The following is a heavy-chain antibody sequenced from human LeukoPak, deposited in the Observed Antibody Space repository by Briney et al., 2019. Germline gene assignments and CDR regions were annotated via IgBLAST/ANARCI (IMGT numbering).Heavy chain of an antibody. CDR1: GFTFRTYG. Sequence: GGSLRLSCEASGFTFRTYGMHWVRQGPGKGLEWMAYIRFGGANKYYADSVKGRFTISRDNSKNTLYLQMNSLRAEDTAVYYCAKDVFRRVGLADYWGQGTLVTVSS. CDR2: IRFGGANK. D-gene: IGHD3/OR15-3a*01. J-gene: IGHJ4*02. CDR3: AKDVFRRVGLADY. V-gene: IGHV3-30*02.